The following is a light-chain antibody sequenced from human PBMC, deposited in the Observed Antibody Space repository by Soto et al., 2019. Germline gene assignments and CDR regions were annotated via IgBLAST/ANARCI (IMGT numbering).Light chain of an antibody. CDR1: QSVSSSY. Sequence: EIVLTQSPGTLSLSPGEGATLSCRASQSVSSSYIAWYHQRPGQTPSLLIYGASTRATGIPDRFSGSGSGTHFTLTTSRLEPGDFAVYYCQHFGGTTFTFGQGTRLEIK. CDR2: GAS. V-gene: IGKV3-20*01. J-gene: IGKJ5*01. CDR3: QHFGGTTFT.